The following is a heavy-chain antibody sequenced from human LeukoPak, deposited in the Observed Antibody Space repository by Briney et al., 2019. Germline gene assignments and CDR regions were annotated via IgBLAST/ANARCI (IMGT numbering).Heavy chain of an antibody. J-gene: IGHJ6*03. CDR1: GFTFSSYS. D-gene: IGHD2-2*01. CDR3: ARGGYCSSTSCLYYYYMDV. CDR2: ISSSSSYI. Sequence: GGSLRLSCAASGFTFSSYSMNWVRQAPGKGLEWVSSISSSSSYIYYADSVKGRFTISRDNAKNSLYLQMNSLRAEDTAVYYCARGGYCSSTSCLYYYYMDVWGKGTTVTVSS. V-gene: IGHV3-21*01.